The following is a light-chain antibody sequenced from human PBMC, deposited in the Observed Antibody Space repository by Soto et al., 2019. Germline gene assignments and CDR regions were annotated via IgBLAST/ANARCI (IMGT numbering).Light chain of an antibody. J-gene: IGLJ1*01. Sequence: VLTQSPSVSGAPGQRVTLSCTGSSSNIEAGYDVHWYQQLPGAAPKLLIYDNNNRPSGVPDRFSGSKSGASASLAITGLQAEDGADYYCQSYDTSLSGYVFGIGTKVTVL. V-gene: IGLV1-40*01. CDR3: QSYDTSLSGYV. CDR1: SSNIEAGYD. CDR2: DNN.